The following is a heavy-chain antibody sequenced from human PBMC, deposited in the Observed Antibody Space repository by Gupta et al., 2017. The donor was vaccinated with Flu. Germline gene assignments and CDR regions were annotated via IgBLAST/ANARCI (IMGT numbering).Heavy chain of an antibody. J-gene: IGHJ3*02. V-gene: IGHV3-48*03. CDR2: ISTSGSTI. Sequence: GKGLEWVSYISTSGSTIYYADSVKGRFTISRDSAKNSLYLQMNSLRAEDTAVYYCAREGCSSTSCYIDAFDIWGQGTMVTVSS. CDR3: AREGCSSTSCYIDAFDI. D-gene: IGHD2-2*02.